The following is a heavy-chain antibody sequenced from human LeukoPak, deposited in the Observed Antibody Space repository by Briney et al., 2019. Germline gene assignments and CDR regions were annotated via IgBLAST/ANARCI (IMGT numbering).Heavy chain of an antibody. CDR1: GGTFSIYA. D-gene: IGHD4-23*01. V-gene: IGHV1-69*13. CDR3: ARDQSPSTTVVTRKARGMDV. J-gene: IGHJ6*04. CDR2: IIPIFGTA. Sequence: GASVKVSCKASGGTFSIYAISWVRQAPGPGLEWMGGIIPIFGTANYAQKFQGRVTITADESTSTAYMELSSLRSEDTAVYYCARDQSPSTTVVTRKARGMDVWGKGTTVTVSS.